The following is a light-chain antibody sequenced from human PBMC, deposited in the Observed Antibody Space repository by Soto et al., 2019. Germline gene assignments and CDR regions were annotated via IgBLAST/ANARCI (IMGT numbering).Light chain of an antibody. CDR2: DVS. Sequence: QSALTQPASVSGSPGQSITISYTGTSSEVGGYNYVSWYQQYPGKAPKLMIYDVSNRPSGVSNRFSGSKSGNTASLTISGLQTDDEADYYCRSYTSSSTPYVFGTGTKLTVL. J-gene: IGLJ1*01. V-gene: IGLV2-14*01. CDR1: SSEVGGYNY. CDR3: RSYTSSSTPYV.